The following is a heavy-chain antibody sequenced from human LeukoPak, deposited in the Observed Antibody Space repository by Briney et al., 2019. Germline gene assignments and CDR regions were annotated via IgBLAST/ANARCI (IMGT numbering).Heavy chain of an antibody. CDR3: AKDLRHYYDSSGPGFDY. V-gene: IGHV3-30*02. CDR1: GFTFSSYW. CDR2: IQYDGSNK. J-gene: IGHJ4*02. D-gene: IGHD3-22*01. Sequence: GGSLRLSCAASGFTFSSYWMSWVRQAPGKGLEWVAFIQYDGSNKYYADSVKGRFTISRDNSKNTLYLQMSSLRAEDTAVYYCAKDLRHYYDSSGPGFDYWGQGTLVTVSS.